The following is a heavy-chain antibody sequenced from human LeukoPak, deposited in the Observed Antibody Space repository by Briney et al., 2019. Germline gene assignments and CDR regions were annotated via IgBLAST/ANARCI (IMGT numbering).Heavy chain of an antibody. CDR2: ISSGSSYI. V-gene: IGHV3-21*01. D-gene: IGHD3-10*01. J-gene: IGHJ4*02. CDR3: ARDRTMVRGVIIH. Sequence: GGSLRLSCAASGFTFSSYSMNWVRQAPGKGLEWVSSISSGSSYIYYADSVKGRFTISRDNAKNSLYLQMNSLRAEDTAVYYCARDRTMVRGVIIHWGQGTLVTVSS. CDR1: GFTFSSYS.